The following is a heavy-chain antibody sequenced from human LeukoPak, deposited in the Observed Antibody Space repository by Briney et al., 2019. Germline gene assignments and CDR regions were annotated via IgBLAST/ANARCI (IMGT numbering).Heavy chain of an antibody. Sequence: PSETLSLTCTVSGGSISSGGYYWSWIRQHTGKGLEWIGYIYYSGSTYYNPSLKSRVTISVDTSKNQFSLKLSSVTAADTAVYYCARGLDLVVVTNWFDPWGQGTLVTVSS. J-gene: IGHJ5*02. CDR3: ARGLDLVVVTNWFDP. V-gene: IGHV4-31*03. D-gene: IGHD3-22*01. CDR1: GGSISSGGYY. CDR2: IYYSGST.